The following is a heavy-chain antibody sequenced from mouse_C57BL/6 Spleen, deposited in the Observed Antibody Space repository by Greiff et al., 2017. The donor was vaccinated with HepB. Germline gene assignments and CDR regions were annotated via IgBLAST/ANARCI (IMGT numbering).Heavy chain of an antibody. CDR2: ISSGSSTI. CDR3: ARGGVLGFDY. Sequence: EVKLVESGGGLVKPGGSLKLSCAASGFTFSDYGMHWVRQAPEKGLEWVAYISSGSSTIYYADTVKGRVTISRDNAKNTLFLQMTSLRSEDTAMYYCARGGVLGFDYWGQGTTLTVSS. J-gene: IGHJ2*01. CDR1: GFTFSDYG. D-gene: IGHD3-3*01. V-gene: IGHV5-17*01.